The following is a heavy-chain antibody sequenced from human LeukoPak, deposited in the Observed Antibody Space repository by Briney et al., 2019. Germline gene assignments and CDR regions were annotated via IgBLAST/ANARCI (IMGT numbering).Heavy chain of an antibody. CDR3: ARGYDVGDYVPYTY. CDR1: GGTFNRFT. Sequence: SVKVSFKVSGGTFNRFTISWVRQAPGQGLEWMGGIIPIFGSTNYAQKFQGRVTNTADDSTSTAYMELSSLTSDDTAVYYCARGYDVGDYVPYTYWGQGSLVIVSS. D-gene: IGHD4-17*01. CDR2: IIPIFGST. J-gene: IGHJ4*02. V-gene: IGHV1-69*13.